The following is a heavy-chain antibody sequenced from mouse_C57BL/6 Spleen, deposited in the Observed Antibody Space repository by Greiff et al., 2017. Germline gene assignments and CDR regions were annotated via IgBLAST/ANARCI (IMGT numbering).Heavy chain of an antibody. D-gene: IGHD2-4*01. CDR2: IYPGDGDT. V-gene: IGHV1-82*01. J-gene: IGHJ3*01. Sequence: QVQLQQSGPELVKPGASVKISCKASGYAFSSSWMNWVKQRPGKGLEWIGRIYPGDGDTNYNGKFKGKATLTADKSSSTAYMQLSSLTSEDSAVYFCARWGYDYDRFAYWGQGTLVTVSA. CDR3: ARWGYDYDRFAY. CDR1: GYAFSSSW.